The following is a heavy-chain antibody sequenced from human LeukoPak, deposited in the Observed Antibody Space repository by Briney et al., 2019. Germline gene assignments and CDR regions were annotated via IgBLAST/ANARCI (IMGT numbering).Heavy chain of an antibody. CDR2: IKRKSDGGTT. J-gene: IGHJ4*02. CDR1: GLTFSNAW. CDR3: TTELDVRPNHY. V-gene: IGHV3-15*01. D-gene: IGHD1-14*01. Sequence: GGSLRLSCAASGLTFSNAWMSWVRQAPGKGLEWVGRIKRKSDGGTTDYAAPVKGRFTISRDDSKNTLYLQMNSLKSEDTAVYYCTTELDVRPNHYWGQGTLVTVSS.